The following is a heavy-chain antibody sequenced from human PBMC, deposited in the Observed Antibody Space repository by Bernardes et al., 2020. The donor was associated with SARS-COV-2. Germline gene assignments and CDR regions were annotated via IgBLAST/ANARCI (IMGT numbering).Heavy chain of an antibody. J-gene: IGHJ6*02. D-gene: IGHD2-8*01. CDR3: TRKYGHSYGMDV. CDR1: GFSFSSYG. Sequence: GGSLRLSCAASGFSFSSYGMSWVRQAPGKGLEWVSATVGSGGSTYYADSVKGRFTISRDNSKSTLYLQMNSLRLDDTAVYYCTRKYGHSYGMDVWGQGTTVIVSS. V-gene: IGHV3-23*01. CDR2: TVGSGGST.